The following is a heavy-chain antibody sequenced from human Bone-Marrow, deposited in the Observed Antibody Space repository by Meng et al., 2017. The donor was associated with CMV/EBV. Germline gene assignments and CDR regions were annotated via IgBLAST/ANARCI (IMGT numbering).Heavy chain of an antibody. CDR1: GFTFSSYA. Sequence: GASLKISCAASGFTFSSYAMSWVRQAPGKGLEWVSVIYSGGSSTYDADSVKGRFTISRDNSKNALYLQMSSLRAEDTAGYYCARVRIAVAGPHYGMDVWGQGTTVTVSS. CDR3: ARVRIAVAGPHYGMDV. CDR2: IYSGGSST. J-gene: IGHJ6*02. V-gene: IGHV3-23*03. D-gene: IGHD6-19*01.